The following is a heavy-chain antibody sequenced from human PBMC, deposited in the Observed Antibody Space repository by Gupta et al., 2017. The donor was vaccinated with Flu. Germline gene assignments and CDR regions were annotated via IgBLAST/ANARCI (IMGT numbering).Heavy chain of an antibody. D-gene: IGHD4-4*01. V-gene: IGHV4-38-2*01. CDR3: ARGVADDYSNYDNWFDP. CDR1: GYSISSGYY. Sequence: QVQLQESGPGLVKPSETLSLTCAVSGYSISSGYYWGWIRQPPGKGLEWIGSIYHSGSTYYNPSLKSRVTISVDTSKNQFSLKLSSVTAADTAVYYCARGVADDYSNYDNWFDPWGQGTLVTVSS. J-gene: IGHJ5*02. CDR2: IYHSGST.